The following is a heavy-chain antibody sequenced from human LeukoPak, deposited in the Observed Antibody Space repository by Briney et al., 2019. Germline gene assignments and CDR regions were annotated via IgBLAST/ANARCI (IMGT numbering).Heavy chain of an antibody. J-gene: IGHJ4*02. CDR2: ISSSGSTI. CDR3: AKDRRAGSYDY. Sequence: GGSLRLSCAAFGFTFSSYEMNWVRQAPGKGLEWVSCISSSGSTIYYADSVKGRFTISRDNSKNTLYLQMNSLRAEDTAVYYCAKDRRAGSYDYWGQGTLVTVSS. V-gene: IGHV3-48*03. CDR1: GFTFSSYE. D-gene: IGHD3-10*01.